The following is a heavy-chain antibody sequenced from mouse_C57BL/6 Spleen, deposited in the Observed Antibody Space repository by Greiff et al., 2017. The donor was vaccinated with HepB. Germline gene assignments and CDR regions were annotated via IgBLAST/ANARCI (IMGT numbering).Heavy chain of an antibody. V-gene: IGHV1-82*01. J-gene: IGHJ3*01. D-gene: IGHD2-1*01. CDR3: ARGDYGKSLAY. Sequence: QVQLQQSGPELVKPGASVKISCKASGYAFSSSWMNWVKQRPGKGLEWIGRIYPGDGDTNYNGKFKGKATLTADKSSSTAYMQLSSLTSEDSAVYFCARGDYGKSLAYWGQGTLVTVSA. CDR1: GYAFSSSW. CDR2: IYPGDGDT.